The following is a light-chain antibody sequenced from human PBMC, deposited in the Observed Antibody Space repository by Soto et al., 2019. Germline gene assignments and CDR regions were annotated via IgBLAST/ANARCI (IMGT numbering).Light chain of an antibody. J-gene: IGLJ2*01. CDR3: AAWDDSLNGVV. V-gene: IGLV1-44*01. CDR1: SSNIGSNT. Sequence: QSVLTQPPSASGTPGQRVTISCSGSSSNIGSNTVNWYQQLPGTAPKLLICSNNQRPSGVPDRFSGSKSGPSASLAISGLQSEDEADYYCAAWDDSLNGVVFGGGTKVIVL. CDR2: SNN.